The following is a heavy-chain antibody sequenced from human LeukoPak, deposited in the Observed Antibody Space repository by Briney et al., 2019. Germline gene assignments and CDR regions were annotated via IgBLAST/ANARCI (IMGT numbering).Heavy chain of an antibody. CDR1: GGSFSGYY. CDR2: INHSGST. V-gene: IGHV4-34*01. Sequence: PSETLSLTCAVYGGSFSGYYWSWIRQPPGKGLEWIGEINHSGSTNYNPSLKSRVTISVDTSKNQFSLKLSSVTAADTAVYYCARGLYFHLWGRGTLVTVSS. J-gene: IGHJ2*01. CDR3: ARGLYFHL.